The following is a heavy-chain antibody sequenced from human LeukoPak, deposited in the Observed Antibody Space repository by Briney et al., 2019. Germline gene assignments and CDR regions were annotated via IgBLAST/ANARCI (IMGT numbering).Heavy chain of an antibody. CDR3: ARHLLFEGVDY. J-gene: IGHJ4*02. Sequence: PGGSLRLSCAASGFFFSRYWMSWVRQAPGKGLEWVANIKQDGSEKHYVDSVKGRFTISRDNAKKSLFLQVNSLRADDTAVYYCARHLLFEGVDYWGQGTLVTVSS. CDR1: GFFFSRYW. CDR2: IKQDGSEK. V-gene: IGHV3-7*01. D-gene: IGHD1-26*01.